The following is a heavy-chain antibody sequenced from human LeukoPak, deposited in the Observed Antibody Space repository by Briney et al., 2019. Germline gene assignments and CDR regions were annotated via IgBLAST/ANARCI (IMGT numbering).Heavy chain of an antibody. J-gene: IGHJ4*02. CDR3: ARGRRHFDY. V-gene: IGHV4-34*01. CDR2: INHSGST. CDR1: GFIVSDNY. Sequence: PGGSLRLSCVASGFIVSDNYMSWIRQPPGKGLEWIGEINHSGSTNYNPSLKSRVTISVDTSKNQFSLKLSSVTAADTAVYYCARGRRHFDYWGQGTLVTVSS.